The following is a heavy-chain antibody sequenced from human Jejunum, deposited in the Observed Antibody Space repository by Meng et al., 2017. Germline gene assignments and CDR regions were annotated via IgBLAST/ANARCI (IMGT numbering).Heavy chain of an antibody. D-gene: IGHD2-15*01. CDR3: KRGCSGGSCNSGYGRDV. CDR2: IYSSGSS. CDR1: GGSISSGSHY. Sequence: SETLSLTCTVSGGSISSGSHYWSWVRQPAGKGLEWIGRIYSSGSSNYNPSLKGRPTISVDTSMNQFSLTLNSVTAADTAVYYCKRGCSGGSCNSGYGRDVWGQGTAVTVSS. V-gene: IGHV4-61*02. J-gene: IGHJ6*02.